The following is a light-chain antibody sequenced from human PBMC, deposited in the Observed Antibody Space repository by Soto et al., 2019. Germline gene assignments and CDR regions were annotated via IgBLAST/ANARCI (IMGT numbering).Light chain of an antibody. CDR2: DAS. V-gene: IGKV1-5*01. CDR3: QQYETFSGT. J-gene: IGKJ1*01. Sequence: DIQMTQSPSTLSASLGDRFTVTCRASQSVSGWLAWYQQKPGEAPKXMIYDASALPRGVPSRFSGSGSGTKCTLTIASLQPDDVATYYCQQYETFSGTLGPGTKVDI. CDR1: QSVSGW.